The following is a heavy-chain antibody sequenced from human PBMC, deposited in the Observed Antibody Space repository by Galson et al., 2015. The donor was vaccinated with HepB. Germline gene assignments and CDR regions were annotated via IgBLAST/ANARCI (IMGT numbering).Heavy chain of an antibody. CDR1: GGSISSGGYY. V-gene: IGHV4-31*03. CDR2: IYYSGST. CDR3: ARELGYSSGWPKIDY. J-gene: IGHJ4*02. D-gene: IGHD6-19*01. Sequence: TLSLTCTVSGGSISSGGYYWSWIRQHPGKGLAWIGYIYYSGSTYYNPSLKSRVTISVDTSKNRFSLKLSSVTAADTAVYYCARELGYSSGWPKIDYWVQGTLVTASS.